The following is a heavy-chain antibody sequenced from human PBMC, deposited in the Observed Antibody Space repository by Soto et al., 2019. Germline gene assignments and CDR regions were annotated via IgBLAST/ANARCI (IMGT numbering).Heavy chain of an antibody. CDR3: AREGIVVVPAALVRPPKGSPTGFYYFDY. CDR1: GGPFSSYA. D-gene: IGHD2-2*01. V-gene: IGHV1-69*13. J-gene: IGHJ4*02. Sequence: ASLKLSCKASGGPFSSYAMSWVRQAPGQGLEWMGGIIPIFGTANYAQKFQGRVTITADESTSTAYMELSSLRSEDTAVYYCAREGIVVVPAALVRPPKGSPTGFYYFDYWGEGTLVTVSS. CDR2: IIPIFGTA.